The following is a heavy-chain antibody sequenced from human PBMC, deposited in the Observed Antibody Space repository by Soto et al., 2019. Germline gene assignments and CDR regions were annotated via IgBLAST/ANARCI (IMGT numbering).Heavy chain of an antibody. CDR2: ITSGHST. CDR3: ARGGDSANWYYDL. CDR1: GFTFRSYA. V-gene: IGHV3-23*01. J-gene: IGHJ2*01. D-gene: IGHD5-12*01. Sequence: EVQLLESGGGLVQPGGSLRLSCADSGFTFRSYAMNWVRQAPGKGLEWVSVITSGHSTYYAASVKGRFTISRDNSKNTLYLETNSLRAEDTAIYFCARGGDSANWYYDLWGRGSLVTVAS.